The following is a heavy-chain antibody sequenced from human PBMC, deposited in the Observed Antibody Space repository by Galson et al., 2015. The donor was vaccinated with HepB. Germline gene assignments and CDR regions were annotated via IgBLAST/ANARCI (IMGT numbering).Heavy chain of an antibody. V-gene: IGHV3-23*01. CDR3: ARVARDSSGYYYRGYLDY. Sequence: SLRLSCAVSGFTFSDYAMSWVRQPPGEGLEWVSVISTDSRTTYFADSVKGRFTISRDNFKNTLYLQMGSLRAEDMAVYYCARVARDSSGYYYRGYLDYWGQGTLVTVSS. CDR2: ISTDSRTT. D-gene: IGHD3-22*01. J-gene: IGHJ4*02. CDR1: GFTFSDYA.